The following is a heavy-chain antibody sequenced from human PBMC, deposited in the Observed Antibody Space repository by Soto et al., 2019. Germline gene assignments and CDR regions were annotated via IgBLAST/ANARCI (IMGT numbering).Heavy chain of an antibody. J-gene: IGHJ5*02. CDR2: TYYRSKWYN. V-gene: IGHV6-1*01. CDR1: GDSVSSNSAA. CDR3: ARARLFSGYSYGYSSNWFDP. D-gene: IGHD5-18*01. Sequence: SQTLSLTCAISGDSVSSNSAAWNWIRQSPSRGLEWLGRTYYRSKWYNDYAVSVKSRITINPDTSKNQFSLQLNSVTPEDTAVYYCARARLFSGYSYGYSSNWFDPWCQGTLVTVSS.